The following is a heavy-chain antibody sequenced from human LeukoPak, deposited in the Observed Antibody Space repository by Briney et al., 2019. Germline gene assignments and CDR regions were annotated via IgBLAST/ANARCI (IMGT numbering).Heavy chain of an antibody. Sequence: PGGSLRLSCAASGFTFSDYYMSWIRQAPGKGLEWVSYISSSGSTIYYADSVKGRFTISRDNAKNSLYLQMNTLRAEDTAVYYCARVGSSGSYNEDYWGQGTLVTVSS. CDR2: ISSSGSTI. J-gene: IGHJ4*02. D-gene: IGHD1-26*01. CDR1: GFTFSDYY. V-gene: IGHV3-11*04. CDR3: ARVGSSGSYNEDY.